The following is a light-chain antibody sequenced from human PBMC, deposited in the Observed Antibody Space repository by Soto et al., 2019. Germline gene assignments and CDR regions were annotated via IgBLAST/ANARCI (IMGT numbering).Light chain of an antibody. J-gene: IGLJ2*01. CDR1: SSDVGGYNY. CDR3: SSYTSSSTVV. V-gene: IGLV2-14*01. Sequence: QSVLTQPASVSGSPGQSITISCTGTSSDVGGYNYVSWYQQHPGKAPKFMIYEVSNRPSGVSNRFSGSKSGNTASLTISGLQAEDEADYYCSSYTSSSTVVFGGGNKVTVL. CDR2: EVS.